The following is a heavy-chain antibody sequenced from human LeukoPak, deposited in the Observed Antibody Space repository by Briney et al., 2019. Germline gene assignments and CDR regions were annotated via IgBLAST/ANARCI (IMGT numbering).Heavy chain of an antibody. J-gene: IGHJ4*02. D-gene: IGHD5-12*01. Sequence: TGRSLILSCAASGFTFSSYGMHWVRQAPGKGLEWVAVIWYDGSNKYYADSVKGRFTISRDNSKNTLYLQMNSLRAEDTAVYYCAKTAGRHSGYDLDYWGQGTLVTVSS. V-gene: IGHV3-33*06. CDR1: GFTFSSYG. CDR3: AKTAGRHSGYDLDY. CDR2: IWYDGSNK.